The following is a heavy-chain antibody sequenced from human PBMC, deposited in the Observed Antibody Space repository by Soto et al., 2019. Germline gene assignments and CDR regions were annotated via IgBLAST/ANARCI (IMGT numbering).Heavy chain of an antibody. D-gene: IGHD4-17*01. V-gene: IGHV1-2*04. J-gene: IGHJ4*01. CDR3: ATWVDYGDFEGFDF. CDR2: VDPNGGGS. CDR1: GYSFTDYK. Sequence: DSVKLSCKTSGYSFTDYKLHWVRQAPGQGLEWMGWVDPNGGGSNSAQKFQGSVTMTWDTSITTAYLDLTRLTTNDTATYFCATWVDYGDFEGFDFWGQ.